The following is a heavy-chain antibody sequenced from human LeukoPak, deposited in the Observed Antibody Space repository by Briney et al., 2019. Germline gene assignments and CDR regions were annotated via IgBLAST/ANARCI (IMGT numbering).Heavy chain of an antibody. V-gene: IGHV3-21*01. D-gene: IGHD6-6*01. Sequence: GGSLRLSCEASGFIFDDYGMSWVRQVPGKGLEWVSSISSSSSYIYYADSVKGRFTISRDNAKNSLYLQMNSLRAEDTAVYYCASLGADSSSSFYYYYYMDVWGKGTTVTVSS. CDR2: ISSSSSYI. J-gene: IGHJ6*03. CDR3: ASLGADSSSSFYYYYYMDV. CDR1: GFIFDDYG.